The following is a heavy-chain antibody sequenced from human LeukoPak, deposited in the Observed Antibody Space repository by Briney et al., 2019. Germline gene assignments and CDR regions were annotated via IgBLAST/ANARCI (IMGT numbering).Heavy chain of an antibody. J-gene: IGHJ4*02. D-gene: IGHD1-26*01. CDR3: ASWGEGALDN. V-gene: IGHV3-7*01. Sequence: PGGSLRLPCAASGFTFSTYEMSWVRQAPGKGLEWVAYIKQDGSEKYYVDSVKGRFTISRDNAKKSLYLQMNSLRVEDTGVYYCASWGEGALDNWGQGTLVTVSS. CDR1: GFTFSTYE. CDR2: IKQDGSEK.